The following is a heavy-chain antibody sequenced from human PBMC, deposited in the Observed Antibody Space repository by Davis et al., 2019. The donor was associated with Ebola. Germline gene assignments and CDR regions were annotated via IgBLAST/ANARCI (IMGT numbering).Heavy chain of an antibody. CDR2: INTENGNS. CDR1: GYTFTSYA. V-gene: IGHV1-3*04. CDR3: ARNIMSFTTFDY. J-gene: IGHJ4*02. D-gene: IGHD3-3*01. Sequence: ASVKVSCKSSGYTFTSYAIHWVRQAPGQRLEWMGWINTENGNSKYTAKFQGRVTITSDTSASTVYMELSSLGSEDTAVYFCARNIMSFTTFDYWGQGTLVTVPS.